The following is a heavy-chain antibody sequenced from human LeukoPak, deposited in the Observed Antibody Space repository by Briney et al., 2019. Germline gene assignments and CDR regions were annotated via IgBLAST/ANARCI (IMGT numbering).Heavy chain of an antibody. CDR2: IYYSGNT. Sequence: SETLSLTCTVSGGSISSYYWSWIRQPPGKGLEWIGYIYYSGNTNYNPSLKSRVTMSVDTSKKQFSLKLSSVTAADTAVYYCARVRGSSGSYEYYHYMDVWGKGTTVTISS. V-gene: IGHV4-59*12. D-gene: IGHD1-26*01. CDR1: GGSISSYY. J-gene: IGHJ6*03. CDR3: ARVRGSSGSYEYYHYMDV.